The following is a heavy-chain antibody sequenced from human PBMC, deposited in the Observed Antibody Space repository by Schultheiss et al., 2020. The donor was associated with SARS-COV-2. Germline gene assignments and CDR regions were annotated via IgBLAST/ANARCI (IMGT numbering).Heavy chain of an antibody. J-gene: IGHJ6*03. CDR1: GFAVSSNY. CDR2: ISGSGGST. CDR3: ASMAARPGWDYYYMDV. D-gene: IGHD6-6*01. Sequence: GGSLRLSCAASGFAVSSNYMSWVRQAPGKGLEWVSAISGSGGSTYYADSVKGRFTISRDNSKNTLYLQMNSLRAEDTAVYYCASMAARPGWDYYYMDVWGKGTTVTVSS. V-gene: IGHV3-23*01.